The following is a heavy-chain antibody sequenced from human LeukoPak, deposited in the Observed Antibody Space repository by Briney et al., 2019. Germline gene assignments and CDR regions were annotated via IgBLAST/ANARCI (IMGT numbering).Heavy chain of an antibody. V-gene: IGHV3-53*01. CDR1: GVTVSSNY. J-gene: IGHJ4*02. D-gene: IGHD3-22*01. CDR3: AEPEGGYYDIRPD. Sequence: GGSLRLSCAASGVTVSSNYMSWVRQAPGKGLEWVSVIYSGGSTYYADSVKGRFTISRDNSKNTLYLQMNSLRAEDTAVYYCAEPEGGYYDIRPDWGQGTLVTVSS. CDR2: IYSGGST.